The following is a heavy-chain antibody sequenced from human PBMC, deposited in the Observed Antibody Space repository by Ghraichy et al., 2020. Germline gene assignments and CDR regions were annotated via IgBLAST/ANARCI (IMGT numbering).Heavy chain of an antibody. CDR3: ARDMAQWSVSPLGTTGFDP. CDR1: GFTLSSYE. Sequence: GGSLRLSCAASGFTLSSYEMNWVRQAPGKGLEWVSYISGSGNTIYYADSMKGRFTISRDYAKNSLYLQMNSLRAEDTAVYYCARDMAQWSVSPLGTTGFDPWGQGTLVTVSS. J-gene: IGHJ5*02. CDR2: ISGSGNTI. D-gene: IGHD7-27*01. V-gene: IGHV3-48*03.